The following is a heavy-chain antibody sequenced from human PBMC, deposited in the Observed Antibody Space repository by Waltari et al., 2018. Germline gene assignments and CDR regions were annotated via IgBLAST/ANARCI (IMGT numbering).Heavy chain of an antibody. Sequence: QVQLQESGPGLVKPSETLSLTCTVSGGSISSYYWRWIRQPPGKGLEWIGYIYYSGSTNYNPSLKSRVTISVDTSKNQFSLKLSSVTAADTAVYYCARDFAGSFDYWGQGTLVTVSS. V-gene: IGHV4-59*01. J-gene: IGHJ4*02. CDR1: GGSISSYY. CDR3: ARDFAGSFDY. D-gene: IGHD5-12*01. CDR2: IYYSGST.